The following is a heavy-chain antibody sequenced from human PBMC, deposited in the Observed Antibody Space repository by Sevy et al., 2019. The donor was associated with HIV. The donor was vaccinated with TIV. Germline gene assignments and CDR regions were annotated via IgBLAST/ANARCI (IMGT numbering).Heavy chain of an antibody. CDR1: GGTFSTYT. CDR2: IIPIFGMA. D-gene: IGHD3-22*01. Sequence: ASVKVSCKASGGTFSTYTISWVRQAPGQGLEWVGGIIPIFGMANYAQKFQGRVTITADKSTSTAYMELSSLRSEDTAVYYCARGGAAYYYDSSDSLRAFDIWGQGTVVTVSS. V-gene: IGHV1-69*10. J-gene: IGHJ3*02. CDR3: ARGGAAYYYDSSDSLRAFDI.